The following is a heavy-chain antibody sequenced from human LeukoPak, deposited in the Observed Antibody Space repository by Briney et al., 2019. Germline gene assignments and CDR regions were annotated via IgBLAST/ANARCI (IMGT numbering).Heavy chain of an antibody. CDR1: GGTFSSYA. J-gene: IGHJ5*02. CDR3: ARGRRYCSSTSCYGTRNWFDP. V-gene: IGHV1-8*02. Sequence: ASVKVSCKASGGTFSSYAISWVRQAPGQGLEWMGWMNPNSGNTGYAQKFQGRATMTRNTSISTAYMELSSLRSEDTAVYYCARGRRYCSSTSCYGTRNWFDPWGQGTLVTVSS. D-gene: IGHD2-2*01. CDR2: MNPNSGNT.